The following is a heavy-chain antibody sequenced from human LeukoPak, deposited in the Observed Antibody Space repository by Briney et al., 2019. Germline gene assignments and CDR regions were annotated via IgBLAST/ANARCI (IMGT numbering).Heavy chain of an antibody. Sequence: PGGSLRLSCAASGVTFSTYVMNWVRQAPGKGLEWVSYISSSSRTISYADSVKGRFTISRDNAKNSLYLQMNSLRADDTAVYYCARLRYYAMDVWGQGTTVTASS. CDR3: ARLRYYAMDV. CDR2: ISSSSRTI. CDR1: GVTFSTYV. J-gene: IGHJ6*02. V-gene: IGHV3-48*01.